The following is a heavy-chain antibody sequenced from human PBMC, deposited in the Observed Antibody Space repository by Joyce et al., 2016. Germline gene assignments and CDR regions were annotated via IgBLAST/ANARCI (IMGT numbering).Heavy chain of an antibody. CDR2: INTDGSST. CDR1: GFSFSGYW. Sequence: EVQLVESGGGLVQPGGSLRLSCAASGFSFSGYWVHWVRQVPGKWLVWVARINTDGSSTRFADSVKGRFTISRDNAKNTLYLQMNSLRAEDTAVYYCVRGISARPGGPNWFDPWGQGTLVTVSS. V-gene: IGHV3-74*01. CDR3: VRGISARPGGPNWFDP. D-gene: IGHD6-6*01. J-gene: IGHJ5*02.